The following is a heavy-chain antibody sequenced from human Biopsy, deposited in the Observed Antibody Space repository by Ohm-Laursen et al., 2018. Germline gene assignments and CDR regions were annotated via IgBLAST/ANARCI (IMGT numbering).Heavy chain of an antibody. J-gene: IGHJ3*02. CDR2: IYSGGST. CDR1: GFTVSSNY. CDR3: ARSGWPENDAFDI. V-gene: IGHV3-53*01. D-gene: IGHD6-19*01. Sequence: SLRLSCAASGFTVSSNYMSWVRQAPGKGLEWVSVIYSGGSTYYADSAKGRFTISRDNSKNTLYLQMNSLRAEDTAVYYCARSGWPENDAFDIWGQGTMVTVSS.